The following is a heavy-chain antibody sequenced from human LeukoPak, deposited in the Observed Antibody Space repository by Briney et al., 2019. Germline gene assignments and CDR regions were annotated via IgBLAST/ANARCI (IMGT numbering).Heavy chain of an antibody. J-gene: IGHJ4*02. Sequence: SETLSLTCTVSGGSISSYYWSWIRQPPGKGLEWIGYIYYSGSTYYNPSLKSRVTISVDTSKNQFSLKLSSVTAADTAVYYCARGIVGATTGKFDYWGQGTLVTVSS. V-gene: IGHV4-59*12. CDR1: GGSISSYY. D-gene: IGHD1-26*01. CDR2: IYYSGST. CDR3: ARGIVGATTGKFDY.